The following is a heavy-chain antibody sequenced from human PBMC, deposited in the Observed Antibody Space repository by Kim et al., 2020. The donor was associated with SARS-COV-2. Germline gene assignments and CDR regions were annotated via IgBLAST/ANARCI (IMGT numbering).Heavy chain of an antibody. D-gene: IGHD6-6*01. CDR1: GGTFSSYA. J-gene: IGHJ4*02. V-gene: IGHV1-69*04. Sequence: SVKVSCKASGGTFSSYAISWVRQAPGQGLEWMGRIIPILGIANYAQKFQGRVTITADKSTSTAYMELSSLRSEDTAGYYCVRAGSIAARPFDYWGQGTL. CDR3: VRAGSIAARPFDY. CDR2: IIPILGIA.